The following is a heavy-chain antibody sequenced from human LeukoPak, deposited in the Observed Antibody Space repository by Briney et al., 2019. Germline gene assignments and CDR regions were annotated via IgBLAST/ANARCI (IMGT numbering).Heavy chain of an antibody. CDR3: AKDHETVRGANSFDY. J-gene: IGHJ4*02. V-gene: IGHV3-23*01. D-gene: IGHD3-10*01. CDR1: GFTFAGYA. CDR2: ITNNGDTT. Sequence: PGGSLRLSCAASGFTFAGYAMRWVRQAPGKGLEWVSSITNNGDTTYYADSVKGRFTISRDNSKNTLYLQMNSLRAEDTAVYYCAKDHETVRGANSFDYWRQGTLVTVSS.